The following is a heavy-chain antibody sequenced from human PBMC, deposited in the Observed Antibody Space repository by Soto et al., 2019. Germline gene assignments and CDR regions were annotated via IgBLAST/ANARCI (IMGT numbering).Heavy chain of an antibody. CDR3: ARGGRYSSSPIDY. CDR2: IYYSGST. V-gene: IGHV4-59*01. D-gene: IGHD6-13*01. Sequence: SETLSLTCTVSGGSISSYYWSWIRQPPGKGLEWIGYIYYSGSTNYNPSLKSRVTISVDTSKNQFSLKLSSVTAADTAVYYCARGGRYSSSPIDYWGQGTLVTVSS. J-gene: IGHJ4*02. CDR1: GGSISSYY.